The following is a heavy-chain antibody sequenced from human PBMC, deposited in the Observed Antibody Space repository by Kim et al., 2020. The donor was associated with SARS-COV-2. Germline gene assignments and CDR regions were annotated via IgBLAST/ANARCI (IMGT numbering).Heavy chain of an antibody. V-gene: IGHV1-8*01. D-gene: IGHD2-2*01. CDR1: GYTFTSYD. CDR2: MNPNSGNT. Sequence: ASVKVSCKASGYTFTSYDINWVRQATGQGLEWMGWMNPNSGNTGYAQKFQGRVTMTRNTSISTAYMELSSLRSEDTAVYYCALGYCSSTSCYVFPYYYYYYGMDVWGQGTTVTVSS. J-gene: IGHJ6*02. CDR3: ALGYCSSTSCYVFPYYYYYYGMDV.